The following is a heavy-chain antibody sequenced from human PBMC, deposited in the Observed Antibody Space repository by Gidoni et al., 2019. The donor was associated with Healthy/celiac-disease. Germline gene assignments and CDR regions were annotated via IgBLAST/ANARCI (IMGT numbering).Heavy chain of an antibody. J-gene: IGHJ6*02. V-gene: IGHV3-33*01. CDR3: ARDTSLLLWFGELSYGMDV. D-gene: IGHD3-10*01. CDR2: IWYDGSNK. CDR1: GFTFSSYG. Sequence: QVQLVESGGGVVQPGRSLRLSCAASGFTFSSYGMHWVRQAPGKGLEWVAVIWYDGSNKYYADSVKGRFTISRDNSKNTLYLQMNSLRAEDTAVYYCARDTSLLLWFGELSYGMDVWGQGTTVTVSS.